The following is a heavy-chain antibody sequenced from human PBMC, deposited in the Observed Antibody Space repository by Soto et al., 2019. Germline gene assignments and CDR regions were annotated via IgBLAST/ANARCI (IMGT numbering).Heavy chain of an antibody. J-gene: IGHJ4*02. V-gene: IGHV5-51*01. Sequence: GESLKISCKGSGYNFAGYWIAWVRQMPGKGLELMGIIYPSDSDTRYRPSFQGQVTISAAKSISSAYLQWCSLRASDTALYYCARGGVSTRSFDYWGQGTPVTVSS. CDR1: GYNFAGYW. D-gene: IGHD3-3*01. CDR3: ARGGVSTRSFDY. CDR2: IYPSDSDT.